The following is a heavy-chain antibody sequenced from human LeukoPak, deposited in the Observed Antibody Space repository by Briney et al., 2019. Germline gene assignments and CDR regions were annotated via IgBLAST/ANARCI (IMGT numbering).Heavy chain of an antibody. CDR2: IWYDGSNK. J-gene: IGHJ4*02. D-gene: IGHD4-17*01. Sequence: GGSLRLSCAASGFTFSSYGMHWVRQAPGKGLEWVAVIWYDGSNKYYADSVKGRFTISRDNFKNTLYLQMNSLRAEDTAVYYCTTILTVTSDYWGQGTLVTVSS. CDR3: TTILTVTSDY. CDR1: GFTFSSYG. V-gene: IGHV3-33*01.